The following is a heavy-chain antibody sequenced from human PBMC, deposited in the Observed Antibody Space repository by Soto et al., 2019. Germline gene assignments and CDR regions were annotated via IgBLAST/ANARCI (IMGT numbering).Heavy chain of an antibody. CDR1: GGAISSGGYY. CDR2: IYYSGST. V-gene: IGHV4-61*08. J-gene: IGHJ4*02. CDR3: GRGGDYFQY. Sequence: SGTLSLPCTVSGGAISSGGYYWSWIRQPPGKGLEWIGYIYYSGSTNFNPSLKSRVTISVDTSKNQFSLKLSSVPAADTEVYYCGRGGDYFQYWGQGNLVTVSS.